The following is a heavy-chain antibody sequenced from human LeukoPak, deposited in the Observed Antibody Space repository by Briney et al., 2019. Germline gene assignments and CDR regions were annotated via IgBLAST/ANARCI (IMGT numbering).Heavy chain of an antibody. CDR1: GFSFGNYG. D-gene: IGHD3-22*01. V-gene: IGHV3-23*01. J-gene: IGHJ4*02. CDR3: ANDAPVSDRSGY. Sequence: GGSLRLSCAASGFSFGNYGMSWVRQVPGKGLEWVSGIGHSGDSTFYADSVKGRFTISRDNSKNTLALQMNGLRVDDTAIYYCANDAPVSDRSGYWGQGTLVTVSS. CDR2: IGHSGDST.